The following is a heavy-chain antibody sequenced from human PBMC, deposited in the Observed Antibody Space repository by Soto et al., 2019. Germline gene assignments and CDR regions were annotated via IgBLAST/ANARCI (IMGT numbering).Heavy chain of an antibody. CDR2: INAGNGNT. CDR3: ARAFYDFWSGERDYSYYGMDV. CDR1: GYTFTSYA. J-gene: IGHJ6*02. Sequence: ASVKVSCKASGYTFTSYAMHWVRQAPGQRLEWMGWINAGNGNTKYSQKFQGRVTITRDTSASTAYMELSSLRSEDTAVYYCARAFYDFWSGERDYSYYGMDVWGQGTTVTVS. D-gene: IGHD3-3*01. V-gene: IGHV1-3*01.